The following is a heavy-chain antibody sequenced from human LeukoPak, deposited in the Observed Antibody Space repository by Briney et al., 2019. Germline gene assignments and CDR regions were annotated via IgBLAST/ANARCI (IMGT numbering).Heavy chain of an antibody. D-gene: IGHD4-11*01. CDR1: GYTFTSYY. CDR2: INPSGGST. J-gene: IGHJ5*02. V-gene: IGHV1-46*01. Sequence: GASVKVSCKASGYTFTSYYMHWVRQAPGQGLEWMGIINPSGGSTSYAQKFQGRVTITADESTSTAYMELSSLRSEDTAVYYCARDKTRTNWFDPWGQGTLVTVSS. CDR3: ARDKTRTNWFDP.